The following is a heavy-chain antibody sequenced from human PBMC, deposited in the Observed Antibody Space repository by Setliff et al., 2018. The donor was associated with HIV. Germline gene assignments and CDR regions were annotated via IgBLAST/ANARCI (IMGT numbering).Heavy chain of an antibody. D-gene: IGHD1-1*01. J-gene: IGHJ4*02. CDR3: TRHSTDPWSLLDY. Sequence: GGSLRLSCAASGFTFSSYGMHWVRQAPGKGLEWVGRIRSKGYGSATAYAASVKGRFTISRDDSKNTAYRQMDSLKTADTAVYYCTRHSTDPWSLLDYWGQGTLVTVSS. CDR1: GFTFSSYG. CDR2: IRSKGYGSAT. V-gene: IGHV3-73*01.